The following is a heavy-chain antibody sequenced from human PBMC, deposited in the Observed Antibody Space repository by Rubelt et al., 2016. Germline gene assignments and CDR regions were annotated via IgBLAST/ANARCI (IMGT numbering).Heavy chain of an antibody. J-gene: IGHJ4*02. D-gene: IGHD3-22*01. CDR3: ASDADYYDSSGYYPY. CDR1: GYTFTSYG. Sequence: QVQLVQSGAEVKKPGASVKVSCKASGYTFTSYGISWVRQAPGQGLEWMGWISAYNGNTNYAQKLQGRVTRTTDTSTSTAYMGLRGRRSDDTAVYYCASDADYYDSSGYYPYWGQGTLVTVSS. CDR2: ISAYNGNT. V-gene: IGHV1-18*01.